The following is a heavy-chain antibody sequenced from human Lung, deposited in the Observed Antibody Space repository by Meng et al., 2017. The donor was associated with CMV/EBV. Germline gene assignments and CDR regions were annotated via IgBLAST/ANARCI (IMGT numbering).Heavy chain of an antibody. D-gene: IGHD4/OR15-4a*01. Sequence: GGSLRLXCAASGFTFSSHALSWVRQAPGKGLEWVSSISTSGGDTYHADSVKGRFTISRDNSKKTLYLQMNSLRAEDTAVYYCANLGRTIRDYWGQGTRVXVSS. CDR2: ISTSGGDT. J-gene: IGHJ4*02. CDR1: GFTFSSHA. V-gene: IGHV3-23*01. CDR3: ANLGRTIRDY.